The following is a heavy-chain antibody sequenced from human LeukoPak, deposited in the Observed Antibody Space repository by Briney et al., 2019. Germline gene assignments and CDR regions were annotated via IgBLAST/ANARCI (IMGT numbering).Heavy chain of an antibody. CDR3: AKERRSGHNWKGFDYFDY. V-gene: IGHV3-23*01. D-gene: IGHD1-1*01. CDR2: ISGSGGST. J-gene: IGHJ4*02. CDR1: GFPFISYG. Sequence: GALRLSCAASGFPFISYGMSGVRPAPGTGLEWVSAISGSGGSTYYADSVKGRFTISRDNSKNTLYLQMNSLRAEDTAVYYCAKERRSGHNWKGFDYFDYWGQGTLVTVSS.